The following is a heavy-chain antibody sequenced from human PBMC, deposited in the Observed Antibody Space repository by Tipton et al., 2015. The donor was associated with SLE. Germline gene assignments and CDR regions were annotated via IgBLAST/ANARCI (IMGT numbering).Heavy chain of an antibody. CDR3: ARGVAATTYFYYYYMDL. D-gene: IGHD1-26*01. CDR1: GGSISNYY. CDR2: IYYSGNT. Sequence: TLSLTCTVSGGSISNYYWSGIRQPPGKRVEWVGYIYYSGNTNYNPSLKNRVTISLDTSKNQFSLKLNSVTAADTAVYFCARGVAATTYFYYYYMDLWGKGTTVTVSS. V-gene: IGHV4-59*01. J-gene: IGHJ6*03.